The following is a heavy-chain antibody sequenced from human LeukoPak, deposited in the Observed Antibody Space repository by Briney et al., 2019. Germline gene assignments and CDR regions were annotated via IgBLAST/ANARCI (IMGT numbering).Heavy chain of an antibody. CDR1: GYTLTELS. D-gene: IGHD3-22*01. CDR2: INPNSGGT. J-gene: IGHJ4*02. CDR3: ARGYYDSSGYFF. V-gene: IGHV1-2*02. Sequence: ASVKVSCKVSGYTLTELSMHWVRQAPGQGLEWMGWINPNSGGTNYAQKFQGRVTMTRDTSISTAYMELSRLRSDDTAVYYCARGYYDSSGYFFWGQGTLVTVSS.